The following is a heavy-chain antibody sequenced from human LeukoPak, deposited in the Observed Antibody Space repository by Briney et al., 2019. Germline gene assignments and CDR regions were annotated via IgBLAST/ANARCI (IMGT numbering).Heavy chain of an antibody. CDR3: ASHSRFLEWLFDY. CDR2: ISHRGNP. Sequence: SETLSLTCTVSGYSISSTYYWGWIRQPPGKGLEWIGSISHRGNPYYNPSLKSRLTLSVVTSKNQFSLNLSSVTAANTAVYYCASHSRFLEWLFDYWGQGTLVTVSS. CDR1: GYSISSTYY. V-gene: IGHV4-38-2*02. J-gene: IGHJ4*02. D-gene: IGHD3-3*01.